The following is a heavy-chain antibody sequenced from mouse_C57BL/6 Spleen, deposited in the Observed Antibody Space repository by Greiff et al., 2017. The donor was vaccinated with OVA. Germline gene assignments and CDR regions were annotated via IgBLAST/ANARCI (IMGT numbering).Heavy chain of an antibody. CDR2: IYPGDGDT. CDR1: GYAFSSYW. Sequence: VKLVESGAELVKPGASVKISCKASGYAFSSYWMNWVKQRPGKGLEWIGQIYPGDGDTNYNGKFKGKATLTADKSSSTAYMQLSSLTSEDSAVYFCARGGDGSSLYWYFDVWGTGTTVTVSS. V-gene: IGHV1-80*01. J-gene: IGHJ1*03. CDR3: ARGGDGSSLYWYFDV. D-gene: IGHD1-1*01.